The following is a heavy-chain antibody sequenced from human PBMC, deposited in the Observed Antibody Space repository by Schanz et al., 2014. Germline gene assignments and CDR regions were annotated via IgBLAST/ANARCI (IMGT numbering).Heavy chain of an antibody. CDR1: GYTFTSYG. CDR3: VRVPSRGVSFDL. V-gene: IGHV1-2*04. J-gene: IGHJ2*01. CDR2: INPNSGDT. Sequence: QVQLVQSGAEVKKPGASVKVSCKASGYTFTSYGISWVRQAPGQGLEWMGWINPNSGDTNYAQKFQGWVTMTRDTSISTAYMELSRLRSDDTAHYYCVRVPSRGVSFDLWGRGTLVTVSS. D-gene: IGHD3-16*01.